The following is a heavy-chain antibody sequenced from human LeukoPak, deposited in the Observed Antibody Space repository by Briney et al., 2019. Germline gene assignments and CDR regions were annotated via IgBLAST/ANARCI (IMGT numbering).Heavy chain of an antibody. D-gene: IGHD2-21*02. J-gene: IGHJ4*02. CDR2: IGSSSHFR. CDR3: ARSCDGDCYSDY. CDR1: GFTFSNYS. V-gene: IGHV3-21*01. Sequence: GGSLRRSCAASGFTFSNYSMNWVRQAPGKGLEWVSSIGSSSHFRYYADSLKGRVTISRDNAKNSLYLQMNSLRAEDTAVYYCARSCDGDCYSDYWGQGTLVTVSS.